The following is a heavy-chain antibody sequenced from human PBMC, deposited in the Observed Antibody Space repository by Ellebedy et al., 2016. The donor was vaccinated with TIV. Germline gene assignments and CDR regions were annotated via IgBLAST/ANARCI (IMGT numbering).Heavy chain of an antibody. Sequence: ASVKVSCKASGFTFTSSAMQWVRQARGQRLEWIGWIVVGSGNTNYAQKFQERVTITRDMSTSTAYMELSSLRSEDTAVYYCAADVDTAMGNYYYYGMDVWGQGTTVTVSS. CDR1: GFTFTSSA. D-gene: IGHD5-18*01. CDR3: AADVDTAMGNYYYYGMDV. CDR2: IVVGSGNT. V-gene: IGHV1-58*02. J-gene: IGHJ6*02.